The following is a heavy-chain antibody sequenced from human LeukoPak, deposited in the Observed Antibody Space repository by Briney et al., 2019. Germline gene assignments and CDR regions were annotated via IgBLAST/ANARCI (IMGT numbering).Heavy chain of an antibody. Sequence: ASVKVSCKASGYTFTSYYMHWVRQAPGQGLEWMGIINPSGGSTSYAQKFQGRVTMTRDMSTSTVYMELSSLRSEDTAVYYCARGSQQQTRLVVTTHYYYYMDVWGKGTTVTVSS. J-gene: IGHJ6*03. CDR1: GYTFTSYY. CDR3: ARGSQQQTRLVVTTHYYYYMDV. V-gene: IGHV1-46*01. D-gene: IGHD2-15*01. CDR2: INPSGGST.